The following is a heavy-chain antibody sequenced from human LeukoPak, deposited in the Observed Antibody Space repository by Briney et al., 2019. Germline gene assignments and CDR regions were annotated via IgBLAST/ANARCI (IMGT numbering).Heavy chain of an antibody. CDR1: GGSISSSSYY. CDR2: IYYSGST. CDR3: ASEWYYYDSSGYFYYYYYMDV. J-gene: IGHJ6*03. V-gene: IGHV4-39*01. Sequence: PSETLSLTCTVSGGSISSSSYYWGWIRQPPGKGLEWIGSIYYSGSTYYNPSPKSRVTISVDTSKNQFSLKLSSVTAADTAVYYCASEWYYYDSSGYFYYYYYMDVWGKGTTVTVSS. D-gene: IGHD3-22*01.